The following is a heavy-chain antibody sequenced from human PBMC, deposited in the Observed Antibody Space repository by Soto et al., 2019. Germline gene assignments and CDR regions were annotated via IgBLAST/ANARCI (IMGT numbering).Heavy chain of an antibody. Sequence: SETLSLTCTVAGGSISSYYWSLSRQPPGKGLEWIGYIYYSGSTNYNPSLKSRVTMSVDTSKNQFSLKLSSVTAADTAVYYCARLSRGAVFYYYYMDVWGKGTTVTVS. D-gene: IGHD4-17*01. CDR1: GGSISSYY. J-gene: IGHJ6*03. V-gene: IGHV4-59*01. CDR2: IYYSGST. CDR3: ARLSRGAVFYYYYMDV.